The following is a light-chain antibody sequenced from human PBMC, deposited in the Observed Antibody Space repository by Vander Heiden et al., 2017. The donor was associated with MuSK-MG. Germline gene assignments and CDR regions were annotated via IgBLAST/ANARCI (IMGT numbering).Light chain of an antibody. CDR1: QSVSSY. CDR2: DAS. V-gene: IGKV3-11*01. Sequence: EIVLTQSPATLSLSPGERATLSCRASQSVSSYLAWYQQKPGQAPRLLIYDASNRATGIPARFSGSGSGTDFTLTIISLDPEDFAVYYCQQRSNWRRTFGQGTKVEIK. CDR3: QQRSNWRRT. J-gene: IGKJ1*01.